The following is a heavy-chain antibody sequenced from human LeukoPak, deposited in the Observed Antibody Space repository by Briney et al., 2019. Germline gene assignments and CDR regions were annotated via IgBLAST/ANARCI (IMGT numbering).Heavy chain of an antibody. CDR1: GFTFSSYE. CDR2: ISSSGFNI. CDR3: AGQSRLGYCSGGSCYSQPFDP. V-gene: IGHV3-48*03. Sequence: GGSLRLSCAVSGFTFSSYEMNWVRQAPGKGLEWVSYISSSGFNIYYADSVKGRFTTSRDNAKNSLYLQMNSLRAEDTAVYYCAGQSRLGYCSGGSCYSQPFDPWGQGTLVTVSS. J-gene: IGHJ5*02. D-gene: IGHD2-15*01.